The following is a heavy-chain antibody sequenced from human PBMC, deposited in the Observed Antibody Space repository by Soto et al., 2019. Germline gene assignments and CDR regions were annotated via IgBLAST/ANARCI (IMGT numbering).Heavy chain of an antibody. Sequence: GGSLRLSCAASGFTFSSYSMNWVRQAPGKGLEWVSFISSSTSTTYYADSVKGRFTISRDNAKNSLYLQMNSLRDEDTAVYYCARDRGIVGATSSYYYGMDVWGQGTTVTVSS. CDR3: ARDRGIVGATSSYYYGMDV. D-gene: IGHD1-26*01. CDR2: ISSSTSTT. CDR1: GFTFSSYS. J-gene: IGHJ6*02. V-gene: IGHV3-48*02.